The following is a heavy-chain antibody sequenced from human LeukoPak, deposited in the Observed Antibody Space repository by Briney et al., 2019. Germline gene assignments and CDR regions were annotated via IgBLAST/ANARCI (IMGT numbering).Heavy chain of an antibody. CDR2: INHSGST. CDR1: GGSFSGYY. CDR3: ARAYLVDRRWFDP. Sequence: SETLSLTCAAYGGSFSGYYWSWIRQPPGKGLEWIGEINHSGSTNYNPSLKSRVTISVDTSKNQFSLKLSSVTAADTAVYYCARAYLVDRRWFDPWGQGTLVTVSS. V-gene: IGHV4-34*01. D-gene: IGHD6-6*01. J-gene: IGHJ5*02.